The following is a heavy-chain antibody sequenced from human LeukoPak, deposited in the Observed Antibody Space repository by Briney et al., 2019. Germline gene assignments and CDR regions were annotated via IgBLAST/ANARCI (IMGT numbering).Heavy chain of an antibody. Sequence: SETLSLTCTVSGGSINSYYWSWIRQPAGKGLEWIGRIYTSGSTNYNPSLKSRVTISVDTSKNQFSLKLSSVTAADTAVYYCASTLSYYFDYWGQGTLVTVSS. CDR2: IYTSGST. CDR1: GGSINSYY. D-gene: IGHD2/OR15-2a*01. CDR3: ASTLSYYFDY. J-gene: IGHJ4*02. V-gene: IGHV4-4*07.